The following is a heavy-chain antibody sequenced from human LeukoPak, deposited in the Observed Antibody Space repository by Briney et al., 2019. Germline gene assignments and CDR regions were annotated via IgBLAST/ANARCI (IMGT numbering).Heavy chain of an antibody. CDR2: INRSGST. Sequence: SETLSLTCAVYGGSFSGYYWSWIRQPPGKGLEWIGEINRSGSTNYNPSPKSRVTISVDTSKNQFSLKLSSVTAADTAVYYCARGLVDYGSGSYYNIDYWGQGTLVTVSS. D-gene: IGHD3-10*01. CDR1: GGSFSGYY. CDR3: ARGLVDYGSGSYYNIDY. J-gene: IGHJ4*02. V-gene: IGHV4-34*01.